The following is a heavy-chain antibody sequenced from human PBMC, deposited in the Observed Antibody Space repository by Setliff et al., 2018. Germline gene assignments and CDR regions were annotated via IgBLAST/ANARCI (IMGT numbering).Heavy chain of an antibody. D-gene: IGHD2-2*01. J-gene: IGHJ4*02. CDR1: GYTFTNYA. V-gene: IGHV1-18*01. Sequence: GASVKVSCKASGYTFTNYAISWVRQAPGQGLEWMGWISAYTGNTYYAPKLQGRVTMTTDTSTTTAYMELRSLRSDDTAVYYCSRLVRYCTQTSCQRASGDDYWGQGTLVTVSS. CDR2: ISAYTGNT. CDR3: SRLVRYCTQTSCQRASGDDY.